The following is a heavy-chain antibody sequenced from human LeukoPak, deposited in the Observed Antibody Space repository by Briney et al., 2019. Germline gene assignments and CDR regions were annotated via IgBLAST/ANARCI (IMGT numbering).Heavy chain of an antibody. CDR3: AKDGSTAVAGTGDRPFDY. J-gene: IGHJ4*02. D-gene: IGHD6-19*01. CDR1: GFAFSSYA. V-gene: IGHV3-23*01. CDR2: ISGSGTNS. Sequence: PGGSLRLSCEASGFAFSSYAMSWVRQAPGRGLEWVSGISGSGTNSHYADSVKGRFTISRDNSKHTVYLQMNTLRAEDTAIYYCAKDGSTAVAGTGDRPFDYWGQGTLVTVSS.